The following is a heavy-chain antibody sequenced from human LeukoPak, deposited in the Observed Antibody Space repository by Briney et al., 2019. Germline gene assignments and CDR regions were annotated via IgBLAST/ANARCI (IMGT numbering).Heavy chain of an antibody. D-gene: IGHD5-18*01. CDR2: ISAYNGNT. CDR3: ARDTQLWSRAFDY. CDR1: GYTFTSYG. Sequence: GASVKVSCKTSGYTFTSYGISWVRQAPGQGVEWRGWISAYNGNTNYAQKLKGRVTMTTDTSTSTAYMELRSLRSEDTAVYYCARDTQLWSRAFDYWGQGTLVTVSS. J-gene: IGHJ4*02. V-gene: IGHV1-18*01.